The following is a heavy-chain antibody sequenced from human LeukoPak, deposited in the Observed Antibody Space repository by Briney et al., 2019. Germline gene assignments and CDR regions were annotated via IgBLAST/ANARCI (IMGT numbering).Heavy chain of an antibody. V-gene: IGHV3-23*01. J-gene: IGHJ3*01. CDR2: ISGSGGST. Sequence: PGGSLRLSCAASGFTFSSYAMSWVRQAPGKGLEWVSAISGSGGSTYYADSVKGWFTISRDNSKNTLCLQMNSLRAEDTAVYYCAKMGDDYGDYALWGQGTMVTVSS. CDR1: GFTFSSYA. CDR3: AKMGDDYGDYAL. D-gene: IGHD4-17*01.